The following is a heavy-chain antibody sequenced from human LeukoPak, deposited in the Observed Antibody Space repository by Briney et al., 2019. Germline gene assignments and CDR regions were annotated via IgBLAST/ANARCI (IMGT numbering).Heavy chain of an antibody. V-gene: IGHV3-23*01. CDR2: ISGSGGST. Sequence: GGSLRLSSAASGFTFSSYAMSWVRQAPGKGLEWVSAISGSGGSTYYADSVKGRFTISRDNSKNTLYLQMNSLRAEDTAVYYCARARPVVYERWFDPWGQGTLVTVSS. CDR3: ARARPVVYERWFDP. CDR1: GFTFSSYA. D-gene: IGHD6-6*01. J-gene: IGHJ5*02.